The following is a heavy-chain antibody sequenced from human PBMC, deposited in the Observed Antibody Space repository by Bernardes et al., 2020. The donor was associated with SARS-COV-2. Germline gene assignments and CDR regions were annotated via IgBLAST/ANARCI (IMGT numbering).Heavy chain of an antibody. V-gene: IGHV3-23*01. Sequence: GGSLRLSCAASGFSFSNSAMSWVRQAPGKGLEWVSSISICGNTYFADSVTGRFTISRDNSKNTLYLQMNILRAEDTALYYCAKEIRPNDYWGQGTLVTVS. J-gene: IGHJ4*02. CDR3: AKEIRPNDY. D-gene: IGHD3-3*02. CDR2: ISICGNT. CDR1: GFSFSNSA.